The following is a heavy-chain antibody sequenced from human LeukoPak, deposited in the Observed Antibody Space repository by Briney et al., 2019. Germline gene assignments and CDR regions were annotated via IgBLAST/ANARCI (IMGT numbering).Heavy chain of an antibody. V-gene: IGHV3-23*01. J-gene: IGHJ4*02. Sequence: GGSLRLSCAASGSTFSAYAMSWVRQAPGKGLEWVSSITGSGGRSYYADSVKGRFTISRDNSKSTLYLRMSDLRAEDTALYYCAKRGVNYDSSGNDCWGQGTLVTVSS. CDR2: ITGSGGRS. CDR3: AKRGVNYDSSGNDC. CDR1: GSTFSAYA. D-gene: IGHD3-22*01.